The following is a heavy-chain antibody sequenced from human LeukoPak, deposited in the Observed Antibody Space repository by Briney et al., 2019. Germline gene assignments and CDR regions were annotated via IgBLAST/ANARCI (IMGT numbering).Heavy chain of an antibody. Sequence: GGSLRLSCAASGFTFSSYAMHWVRQAPGKGLEWVAVISYDGSNKYYADSVKGRFTISRDNSKNTLYLQMNSLRAEDTAVYYCAKGGYCSGGTCYLFNAFDLWGQGTMVPVSS. J-gene: IGHJ3*01. CDR1: GFTFSSYA. CDR2: ISYDGSNK. D-gene: IGHD2-15*01. CDR3: AKGGYCSGGTCYLFNAFDL. V-gene: IGHV3-30-3*01.